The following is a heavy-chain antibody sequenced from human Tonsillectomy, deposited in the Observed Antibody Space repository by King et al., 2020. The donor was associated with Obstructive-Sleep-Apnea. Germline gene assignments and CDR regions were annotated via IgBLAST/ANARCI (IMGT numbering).Heavy chain of an antibody. Sequence: VQLQESGPGLVKPSETLSLTCTVSGGSISTYYWSWIRQPPGKRLECIGDIYYSGSTNYNPSLKRRVTISLDTSKNQFSLNLTSVTSADTAVYYCARVAAAATIWFDPWGQGTLATASS. D-gene: IGHD6-13*01. CDR2: IYYSGST. CDR1: GGSISTYY. CDR3: ARVAAAATIWFDP. V-gene: IGHV4-59*08. J-gene: IGHJ5*02.